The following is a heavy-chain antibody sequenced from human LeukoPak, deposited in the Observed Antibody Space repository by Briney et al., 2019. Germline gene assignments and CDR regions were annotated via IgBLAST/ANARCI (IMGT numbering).Heavy chain of an antibody. D-gene: IGHD3-22*01. V-gene: IGHV1-69*04. CDR2: IIPILGIA. CDR1: GGTFSSYA. CDR3: ARDSRGYSYGQLGSDYYDSSGYHDY. Sequence: SVKVSCKASGGTFSSYAISWVRQAPGQGLEWMGRIIPILGIANYAQKFQGRVTITADKSTSTAYMELSSLRSEDTAVYYCARDSRGYSYGQLGSDYYDSSGYHDYWGQGTLVTVSS. J-gene: IGHJ4*02.